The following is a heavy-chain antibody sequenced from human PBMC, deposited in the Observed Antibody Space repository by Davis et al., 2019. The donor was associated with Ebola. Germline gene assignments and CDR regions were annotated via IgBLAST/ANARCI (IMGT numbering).Heavy chain of an antibody. D-gene: IGHD2-2*01. Sequence: SETLSLTCSVSGDSISTGSYYWSWIRQPAGKGLEWIGHIFTGGSTNYNPSLKSRVTISVDTSQNHFPLNLSSVTAADTAVYYCARGLYCSNTSCFYYSFYGMDVWGQGTTVTVSS. J-gene: IGHJ6*02. CDR3: ARGLYCSNTSCFYYSFYGMDV. CDR1: GDSISTGSYY. V-gene: IGHV4-61*09. CDR2: IFTGGST.